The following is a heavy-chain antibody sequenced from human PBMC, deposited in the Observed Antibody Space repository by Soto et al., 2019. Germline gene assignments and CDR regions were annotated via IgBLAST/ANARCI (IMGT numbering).Heavy chain of an antibody. J-gene: IGHJ6*02. CDR1: GFTFSNAW. V-gene: IGHV3-15*01. Sequence: GGSLRLSCAASGFTFSNAWMSWVRQAPGKGLEWVGRIKSKTDGGTTDYAAPVKGRFTISRDDSKNTLYLQMNSLKTEDTAVYYCTTGTFCSGGSCYSPYYYYGMDVWGQGTTVTVSS. D-gene: IGHD2-15*01. CDR3: TTGTFCSGGSCYSPYYYYGMDV. CDR2: IKSKTDGGTT.